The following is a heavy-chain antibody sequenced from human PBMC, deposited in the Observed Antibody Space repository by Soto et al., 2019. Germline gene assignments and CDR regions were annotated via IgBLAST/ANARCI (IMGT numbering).Heavy chain of an antibody. D-gene: IGHD6-13*01. CDR2: IWYDGSNK. CDR1: GFTFSSYG. J-gene: IGHJ2*01. CDR3: AKGGAAAGMGYFDL. V-gene: IGHV3-33*06. Sequence: PGGSLRLSCAASGFTFSSYGMHWVRQAPGKGLEWVAVIWYDGSNKYYADSVKGRFTISRDNSKNTLYLQMSSLRAEDTAVYYCAKGGAAAGMGYFDLWGRGTLVTVSS.